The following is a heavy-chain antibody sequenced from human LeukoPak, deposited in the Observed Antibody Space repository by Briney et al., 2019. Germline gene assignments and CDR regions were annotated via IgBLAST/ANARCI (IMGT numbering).Heavy chain of an antibody. CDR1: GYSISSGYY. CDR3: ARRWDRIQFDEYFDH. J-gene: IGHJ4*02. V-gene: IGHV4-38-2*01. D-gene: IGHD1-26*01. CDR2: IYHSGST. Sequence: SETLSLTCAVSGYSISSGYYWGWIRQPPGRGLEWIGTIYHSGSTSYNPSLKRRATISVDTSKNQFSLKLSSVTAADTAVYYCARRWDRIQFDEYFDHWGQGMLVTV.